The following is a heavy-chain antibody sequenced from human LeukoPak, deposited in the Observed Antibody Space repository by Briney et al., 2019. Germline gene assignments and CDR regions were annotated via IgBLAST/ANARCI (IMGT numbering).Heavy chain of an antibody. J-gene: IGHJ6*03. CDR3: ASSVWRFGVYYYYYYMDV. Sequence: PGGSLRLSCAASGFTVSSNYMSWVRQAPGKGLEWVSVIYSGGSTYYADSVKGRFTISRDNSKNTLYLQMNSLRTEDTAVYYCASSVWRFGVYYYYYYMDVWGKGTTVTVSS. V-gene: IGHV3-53*01. CDR1: GFTVSSNY. CDR2: IYSGGST. D-gene: IGHD6-19*01.